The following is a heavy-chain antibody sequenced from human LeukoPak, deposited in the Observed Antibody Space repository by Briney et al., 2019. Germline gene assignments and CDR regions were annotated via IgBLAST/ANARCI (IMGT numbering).Heavy chain of an antibody. V-gene: IGHV4-59*06. CDR3: ARDFSHSQSHYYDSSGYLPGGAFDI. CDR1: GGSISSYY. CDR2: IYYSGST. Sequence: SETLSLTCTVSGGSISSYYWSWIRQHPGKGLEWIGYIYYSGSTYYNPSLKSRVTISVDTSKNQFSLKLSSVTAADTAVYYCARDFSHSQSHYYDSSGYLPGGAFDIWGQGTMVTVSS. J-gene: IGHJ3*02. D-gene: IGHD3-22*01.